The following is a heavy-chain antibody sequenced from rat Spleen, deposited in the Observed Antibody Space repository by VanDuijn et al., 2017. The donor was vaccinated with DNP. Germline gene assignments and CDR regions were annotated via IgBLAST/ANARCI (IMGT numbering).Heavy chain of an antibody. CDR1: GFTFNNYW. V-gene: IGHV5-31*01. J-gene: IGHJ4*01. CDR2: ITTSGDST. D-gene: IGHD1-1*01. Sequence: EVQLVESGGDLVQPGRSLKVSCVVSGFTFNNYWMTWIRQVPGKGLEWVASITTSGDSTYSPDSVKGRFTISRDDAKDTLSLQMNSLRSEDTATYYCARVGDLHNGGDGDALDAWGQGTSVTVSS. CDR3: ARVGDLHNGGDGDALDA.